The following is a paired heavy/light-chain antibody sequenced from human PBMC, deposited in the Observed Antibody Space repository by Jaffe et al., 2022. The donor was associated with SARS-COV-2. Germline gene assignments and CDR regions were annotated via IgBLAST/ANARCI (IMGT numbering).Heavy chain of an antibody. J-gene: IGHJ6*03. CDR1: GFTFSNAW. Sequence: EVQLVESGGGLVKPGGSLRLSCAASGFTFSNAWMSWVRQAPGKGLEWVGRIKSRTDGGTTDYAAPVKGRLSISRDDSKNTLFLQINNLKTEDTAVYYCTTDLTATIFYSYMDVWGQGTTVTVSS. CDR3: TTDLTATIFYSYMDV. D-gene: IGHD2-21*02. V-gene: IGHV3-15*01. CDR2: IKSRTDGGTT.
Light chain of an antibody. CDR1: TGGVISGHY. CDR3: LLSYSGARV. J-gene: IGLJ3*02. CDR2: DTS. V-gene: IGLV7-46*01. Sequence: QAVVTQEPSLTVSPGGTVTLTCGSSTGGVISGHYPYWFQQKPGQAPRTLIYDTSNKHSWTPARFSGSLLAGKAALTLSGAQPEDEAEYFCLLSYSGARVFGGGTKLTVL.